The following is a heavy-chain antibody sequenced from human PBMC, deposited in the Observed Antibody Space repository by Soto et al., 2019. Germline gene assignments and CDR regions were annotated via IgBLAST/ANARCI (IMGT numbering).Heavy chain of an antibody. Sequence: SVPVSFKASGVTFRSYAISWVRQAPGQGLEWMGGIIPIFGTANYAQKFQGRVTITADESTSTAYMELSSLRSEDTAVYYCAREKDGHNPSSPYYFDYWGQGTLVTVSS. CDR3: AREKDGHNPSSPYYFDY. V-gene: IGHV1-69*13. J-gene: IGHJ4*02. CDR2: IIPIFGTA. CDR1: GVTFRSYA.